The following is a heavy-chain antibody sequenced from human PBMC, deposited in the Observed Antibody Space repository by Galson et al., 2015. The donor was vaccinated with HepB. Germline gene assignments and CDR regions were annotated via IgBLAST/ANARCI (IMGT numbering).Heavy chain of an antibody. D-gene: IGHD2/OR15-2a*01. Sequence: SLRLSCAASGLIFRDYYMSWIRQAPGKGLEWVSYITGSGTTMYYADSVRGRFTISRDNSKNMLYLQMNSLRNEDTAVYFCARDGYIAITRNFFDNWGQGTLVIVSS. V-gene: IGHV3-11*04. CDR1: GLIFRDYY. CDR3: ARDGYIAITRNFFDN. CDR2: ITGSGTTM. J-gene: IGHJ4*02.